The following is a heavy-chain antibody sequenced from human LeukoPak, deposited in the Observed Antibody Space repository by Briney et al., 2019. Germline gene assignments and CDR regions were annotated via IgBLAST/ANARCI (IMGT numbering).Heavy chain of an antibody. Sequence: GGSLRLSCAASGFTFDDYGMSWVRQAPGKGLEWVSGINWNGGSTGYADSMKGRFTISRDNAKKSLYLQMNSLRVEDTALHYCARDIYGSGGYWGQGTLVTVSS. CDR1: GFTFDDYG. V-gene: IGHV3-20*04. D-gene: IGHD3-10*01. CDR2: INWNGGST. J-gene: IGHJ4*02. CDR3: ARDIYGSGGY.